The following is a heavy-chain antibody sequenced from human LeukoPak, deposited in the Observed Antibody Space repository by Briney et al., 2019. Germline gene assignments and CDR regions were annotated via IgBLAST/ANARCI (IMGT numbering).Heavy chain of an antibody. CDR1: GGSISTYY. D-gene: IGHD1-26*01. CDR2: IYYSGST. Sequence: SETLSLTCSLSGGSISTYYWTWIRQPPGKGLEWIGYIYYSGSTNYNPSLKSRVTISVDTSKNQFSLKLSSVTAADTAVYYCARVRIGADPFVAFDIWGQGTMVTVSS. CDR3: ARVRIGADPFVAFDI. J-gene: IGHJ3*02. V-gene: IGHV4-59*01.